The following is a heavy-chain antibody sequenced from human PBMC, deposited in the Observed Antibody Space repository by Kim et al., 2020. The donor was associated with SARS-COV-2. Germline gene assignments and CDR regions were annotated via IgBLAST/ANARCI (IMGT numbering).Heavy chain of an antibody. CDR3: ARDGVPLGSGGAYYITLYYYYYGMDV. J-gene: IGHJ6*02. Sequence: ASVKVSCKASGYTFTSYGISWVRQAPGQGLEWMGWISAYNGNTNYAQKLQGRVTMTTDTSTSTAYMELRSLRSDDTAVYYCARDGVPLGSGGAYYITLYYYYYGMDVWGQGTTVTVSS. V-gene: IGHV1-18*04. CDR1: GYTFTSYG. D-gene: IGHD3-22*01. CDR2: ISAYNGNT.